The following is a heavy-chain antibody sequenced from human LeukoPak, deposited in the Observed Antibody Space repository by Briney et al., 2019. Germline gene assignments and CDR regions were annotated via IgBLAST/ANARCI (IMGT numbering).Heavy chain of an antibody. J-gene: IGHJ4*02. Sequence: ASVKVSCKVSGYTLTQLSMHWVRQAPGEGLEWMGGFDPEDVETIYAQKFQGRVTMTEDTSTDTAYMELSSLRSEDTAVYYCARVERFTQPPDYWGQGTLVTVSS. CDR3: ARVERFTQPPDY. D-gene: IGHD2-2*01. CDR2: FDPEDVET. V-gene: IGHV1-24*01. CDR1: GYTLTQLS.